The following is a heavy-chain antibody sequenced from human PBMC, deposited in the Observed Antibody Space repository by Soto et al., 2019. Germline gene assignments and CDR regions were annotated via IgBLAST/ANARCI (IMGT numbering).Heavy chain of an antibody. D-gene: IGHD2-2*01. CDR2: IYHSGST. Sequence: SETLSLTCAVSSGSISSSNWWSWVRQPPGKGLEWIGEIYHSGSTNYNPSLKSRVTISVDKSKNQFSLKLSSVTAADTAVYYCARGAYQLLSRYYYYYYMDVWGKGTTVTVSS. CDR1: SGSISSSNW. J-gene: IGHJ6*03. V-gene: IGHV4-4*02. CDR3: ARGAYQLLSRYYYYYYMDV.